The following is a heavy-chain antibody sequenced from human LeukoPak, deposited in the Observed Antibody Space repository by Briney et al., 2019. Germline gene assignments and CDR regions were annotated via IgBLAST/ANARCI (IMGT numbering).Heavy chain of an antibody. CDR2: IYDSGST. J-gene: IGHJ4*02. V-gene: IGHV4-39*01. D-gene: IGHD4/OR15-4a*01. CDR3: ARVGRGATTRGRIDY. Sequence: SETLSLTCTVSGGSIRSSYYYWGWIRQPPGKGLEWIGSIYDSGSTYYNPSLKSRVTISVDTSKNQFSLKLSSVTAADTAVYYCARVGRGATTRGRIDYWGQGTLVTVSS. CDR1: GGSIRSSYYY.